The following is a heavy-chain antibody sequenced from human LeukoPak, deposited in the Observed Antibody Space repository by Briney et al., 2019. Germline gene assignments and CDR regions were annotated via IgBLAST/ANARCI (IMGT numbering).Heavy chain of an antibody. D-gene: IGHD6-13*01. Sequence: GASVKVSCKASGYTFTGYYMHWVRQAPGQGLEWMGWINPISGGTNYAQKFQGRVTMTRDTSISTAYMELRSLRSDDTAVYYCARDGGYSSSWEGNWFDPWGQGTLVTVSS. V-gene: IGHV1-2*02. CDR1: GYTFTGYY. J-gene: IGHJ5*02. CDR3: ARDGGYSSSWEGNWFDP. CDR2: INPISGGT.